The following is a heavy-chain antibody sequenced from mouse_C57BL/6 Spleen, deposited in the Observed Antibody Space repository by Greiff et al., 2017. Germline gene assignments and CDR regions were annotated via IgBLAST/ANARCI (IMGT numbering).Heavy chain of an antibody. Sequence: QVHVKQSGAELVKPGASVKISCKASGYAFSSYWMNWVKQRPGQGLEWIGQIYPGDGDTNYNGKFKGKATLTADKSSSTAYMQLSSLTSEDSAVYFCARGYYDYDGFAYWGQGTLVTVSA. CDR3: ARGYYDYDGFAY. J-gene: IGHJ3*01. CDR1: GYAFSSYW. CDR2: IYPGDGDT. D-gene: IGHD2-4*01. V-gene: IGHV1-80*01.